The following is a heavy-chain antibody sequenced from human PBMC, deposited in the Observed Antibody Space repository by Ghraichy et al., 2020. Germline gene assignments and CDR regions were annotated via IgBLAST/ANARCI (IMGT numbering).Heavy chain of an antibody. V-gene: IGHV3-15*01. CDR3: SPGGEDFWGGYNF. J-gene: IGHJ4*02. Sequence: GESLNISCAASGFTFTNAWMSWVRQAPGKGLEWVGRIKSKADGGTSDYAAPVQGRFTISRDESKKTLYLQMNSLKPGDTSVYYCSPGGEDFWGGYNFWGQGTLVTVSS. CDR2: IKSKADGGTS. CDR1: GFTFTNAW. D-gene: IGHD3-3*01.